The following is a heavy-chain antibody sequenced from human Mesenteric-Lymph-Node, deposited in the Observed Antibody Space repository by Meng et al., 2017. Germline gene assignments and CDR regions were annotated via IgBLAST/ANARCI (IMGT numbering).Heavy chain of an antibody. J-gene: IGHJ4*02. Sequence: GESLKISCAASGFTFSSYAMSWVRQAPGKGLEWVSAISGSGGSTYYADSVKGRFTISRDNSKNTLYLQMNSLRAEDTAVYYCARVGGGEWFPEYYFDYWGQGTLVTVSS. V-gene: IGHV3-23*01. D-gene: IGHD3-3*01. CDR3: ARVGGGEWFPEYYFDY. CDR2: ISGSGGST. CDR1: GFTFSSYA.